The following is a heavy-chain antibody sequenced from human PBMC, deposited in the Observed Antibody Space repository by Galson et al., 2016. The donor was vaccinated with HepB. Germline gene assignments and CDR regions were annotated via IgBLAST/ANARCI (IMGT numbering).Heavy chain of an antibody. V-gene: IGHV4-39*02. CDR1: GGSISSSHYS. D-gene: IGHD1-26*01. J-gene: IGHJ4*02. CDR2: KYYSGTT. CDR3: ARPTWGSGSYIAY. Sequence: SETLSLTCAVSGGSISSSHYSWGWIRQPPGKGLEWVAIKYYSGTTYYNPSLKSRVTIFLDTSKNHFSLSLSSLTAADTAVYYCARPTWGSGSYIAYWGQGILVTVSS.